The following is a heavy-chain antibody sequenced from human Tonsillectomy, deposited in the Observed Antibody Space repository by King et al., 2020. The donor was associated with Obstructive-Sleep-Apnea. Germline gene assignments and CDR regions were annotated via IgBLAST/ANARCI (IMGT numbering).Heavy chain of an antibody. CDR1: GGSFSGYY. Sequence: VQLQQWGAGLLKPSETLSLTCAVYGGSFSGYYWSWIRQPPGKGLEWIGEINHSGSTNYNPSLKSRVTISVDTSKNQFSLKLSSVTAADTAVYYCARARYSSSFGYWGQGTLVTVSS. J-gene: IGHJ4*02. CDR2: INHSGST. CDR3: ARARYSSSFGY. V-gene: IGHV4-34*01. D-gene: IGHD5-18*01.